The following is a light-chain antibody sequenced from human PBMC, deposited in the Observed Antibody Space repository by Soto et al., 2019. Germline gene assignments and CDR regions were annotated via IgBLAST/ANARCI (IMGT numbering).Light chain of an antibody. V-gene: IGKV3-15*01. CDR3: QQYNNWPFT. CDR1: QSFSSS. CDR2: DKS. J-gene: IGKJ4*01. Sequence: EIVMTQSPATLSVSPGERATLSCRASQSFSSSLAWYQQKPGQAPRLLIYDKSARATGIPARFSGSGSGTEFTITSSSLQYEDFAVYYWQQYNNWPFTFGGGTKVEI.